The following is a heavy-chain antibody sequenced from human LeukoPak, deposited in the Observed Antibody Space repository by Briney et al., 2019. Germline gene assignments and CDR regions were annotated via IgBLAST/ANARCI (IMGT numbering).Heavy chain of an antibody. D-gene: IGHD5-18*01. CDR3: ARTGYSYGYPFDY. J-gene: IGHJ4*02. CDR2: ISSSSSYI. CDR1: GFTFSSYS. Sequence: PGGSLRLSCAASGFTFSSYSMNWVPQAPGKGLEWGSSISSSSSYIYYADSVKGRFTISRDNAKNSLYLQMNSLRAEDTALYYCARTGYSYGYPFDYWGQGTLVTVSS. V-gene: IGHV3-21*01.